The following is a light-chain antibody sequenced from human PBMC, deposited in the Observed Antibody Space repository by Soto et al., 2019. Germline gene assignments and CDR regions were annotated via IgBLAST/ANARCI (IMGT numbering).Light chain of an antibody. J-gene: IGKJ1*01. CDR1: QSIRYY. Sequence: DIQLTQSPPTLSASVGDRVTITCRASQSIRYYLAWYQQMPGKAPKLLIYGASSLQSGVPSRFSGSGSGTEFSLTISSLHPDDFATYFCQHHNSYSQTFGQGTKVE. CDR3: QHHNSYSQT. CDR2: GAS. V-gene: IGKV1-5*01.